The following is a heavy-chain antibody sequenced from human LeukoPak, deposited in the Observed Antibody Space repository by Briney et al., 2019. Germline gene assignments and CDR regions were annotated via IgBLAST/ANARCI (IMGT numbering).Heavy chain of an antibody. J-gene: IGHJ4*02. Sequence: PGGSLRLSCAASGFTFSKYYMHWVRQAPGRGLERVGRILSKSAGGTTDYAAPVKGRFTISRDDSKNTLYQQMNNLKIEDTGVYYCATPLTVTSESFDYWGQGTLVTVSS. V-gene: IGHV3-15*07. D-gene: IGHD4-17*01. CDR2: ILSKSAGGTT. CDR3: ATPLTVTSESFDY. CDR1: GFTFSKYY.